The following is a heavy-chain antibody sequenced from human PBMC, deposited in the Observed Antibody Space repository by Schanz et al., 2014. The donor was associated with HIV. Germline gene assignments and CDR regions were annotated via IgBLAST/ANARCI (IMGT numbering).Heavy chain of an antibody. CDR2: ISAYNDYT. V-gene: IGHV1-18*01. D-gene: IGHD6-13*01. J-gene: IGHJ4*02. CDR3: ARDSPVAAGTLDY. CDR1: GYTFATFG. Sequence: QVQLVQSGAEVKKPGASVKVSCKASGYTFATFGITWVRQAPGQGLEWMGWISAYNDYTNYAQKFQGRATMTTDTSTNTAYLELRSLRSDDTAVYYCARDSPVAAGTLDYWGQGTLVTVSS.